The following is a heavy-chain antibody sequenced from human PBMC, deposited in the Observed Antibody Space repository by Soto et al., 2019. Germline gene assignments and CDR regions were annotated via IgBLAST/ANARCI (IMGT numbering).Heavy chain of an antibody. J-gene: IGHJ4*02. CDR2: IIPILGIA. Sequence: QVQLVQSGAEVKKPGSSVKVSCKASGGTFSSYTISWVRQAPGQGIEWKGSIIPILGIANYAQKFQGRVTITAAKSTRTAYMELSSLRSEDTAVYYCASDRGWYSNWGQGTLVTVSS. CDR1: GGTFSSYT. CDR3: ASDRGWYSN. V-gene: IGHV1-69*02. D-gene: IGHD6-13*01.